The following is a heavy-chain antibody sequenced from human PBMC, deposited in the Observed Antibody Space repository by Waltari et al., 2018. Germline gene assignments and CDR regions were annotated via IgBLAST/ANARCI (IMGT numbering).Heavy chain of an antibody. CDR1: GYTFTSYA. Sequence: QVQLVQSGAEVKKPGASVKVSCKASGYTFTSYALNWVRQATGQGLEWMGWMNPNSGNTGYAQKFQGRVTMTRNTSISTAYMELSSLRSEDTAVYYCARGLSIAHQQPGDYWGQGTLVTVSS. V-gene: IGHV1-8*01. D-gene: IGHD6-13*01. CDR2: MNPNSGNT. J-gene: IGHJ4*02. CDR3: ARGLSIAHQQPGDY.